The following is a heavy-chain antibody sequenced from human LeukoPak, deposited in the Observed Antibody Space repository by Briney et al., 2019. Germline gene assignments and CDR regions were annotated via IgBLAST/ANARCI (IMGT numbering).Heavy chain of an antibody. V-gene: IGHV4-34*01. CDR2: INHSGST. CDR3: ARGGSGYCSSTSCYTVDY. J-gene: IGHJ4*02. CDR1: GGSFSGYY. D-gene: IGHD2-2*02. Sequence: SETLSLTCSGYGGSFSGYYWSWIRQPPGKGLEWIGEINHSGSTNYNPSLKSRVTISVDTSKNQFSLKLSSVTAADTDVYYCARGGSGYCSSTSCYTVDYWGQGTLVTVSS.